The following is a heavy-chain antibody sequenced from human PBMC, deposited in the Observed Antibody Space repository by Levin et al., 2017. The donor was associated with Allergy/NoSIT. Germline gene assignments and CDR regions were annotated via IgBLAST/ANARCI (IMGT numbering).Heavy chain of an antibody. V-gene: IGHV3-7*01. CDR2: IKQDGSEK. CDR3: ARAGSSSWYVSWFDP. D-gene: IGHD6-13*01. CDR1: GFTFSSYW. Sequence: GGSLRLSCAASGFTFSSYWMSWVRQAPGKGLEWVANIKQDGSEKYYVDSVEGRFTISRDNAKNSLYLQMNSLRAEDTAVYYCARAGSSSWYVSWFDPWGQGTLVTVSS. J-gene: IGHJ5*02.